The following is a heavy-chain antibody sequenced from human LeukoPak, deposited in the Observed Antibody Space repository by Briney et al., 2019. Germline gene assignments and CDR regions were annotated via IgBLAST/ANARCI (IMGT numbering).Heavy chain of an antibody. V-gene: IGHV3-33*06. J-gene: IGHJ4*02. D-gene: IGHD3-22*01. CDR3: AKDHYYDSSGYLN. CDR2: IWYDGSNK. Sequence: QPGRSLRLSCAASGFTFSSYGMHWVRQAAGKGLEWVAVIWYDGSNKYYADSVKGRFTISRDNSKNTLYLQMNSLRAEDTAVYYCAKDHYYDSSGYLNWGQGTLVTVSS. CDR1: GFTFSSYG.